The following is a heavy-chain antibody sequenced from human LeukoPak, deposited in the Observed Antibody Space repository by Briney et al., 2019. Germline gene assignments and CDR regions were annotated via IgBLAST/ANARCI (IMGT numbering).Heavy chain of an antibody. CDR3: AKQDSGYDYWSGDFDY. D-gene: IGHD5-12*01. CDR2: IYSDGNI. CDR1: GFTVTRSH. Sequence: GGSLRLSCAASGFTVTRSHMSWIRQAPGKGLEWVSLIYSDGNIHYADSVKGRFTISRDNSKNTLYLQMNSLRAEDTAVYYCAKQDSGYDYWSGDFDYWGQGTLVTVSS. J-gene: IGHJ4*02. V-gene: IGHV3-53*01.